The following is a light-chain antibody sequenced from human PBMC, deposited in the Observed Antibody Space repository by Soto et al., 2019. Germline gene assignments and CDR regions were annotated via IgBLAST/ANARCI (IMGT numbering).Light chain of an antibody. CDR1: QSVSSY. Sequence: EIVLTQSPATLSLSPGERXTLSCRASQSVSSYLAWYQQKPGQAPRLLIYDASNRATGIPARFSGSGSGTDFTLTISSLEPEDFAVYYCQQRSNWLSLTFGGGTKVDIK. J-gene: IGKJ4*01. CDR2: DAS. CDR3: QQRSNWLSLT. V-gene: IGKV3-11*01.